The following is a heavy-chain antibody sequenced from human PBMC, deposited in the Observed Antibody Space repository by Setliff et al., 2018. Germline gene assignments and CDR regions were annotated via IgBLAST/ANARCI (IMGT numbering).Heavy chain of an antibody. CDR1: GGSFSTYY. V-gene: IGHV4-59*01. CDR2: IYYSGST. CDR3: ARDIPLGRVPTAMVSETPGY. J-gene: IGHJ4*02. D-gene: IGHD5-18*01. Sequence: PSETLSLTCAVYGGSFSTYYWIWVRQPPGKGLEWIGSIYYSGSTNYNPSVKSRVTISVDTSKNQFSLKLSSVTAADTAVYYSARDIPLGRVPTAMVSETPGYWGQGTLVTVSS.